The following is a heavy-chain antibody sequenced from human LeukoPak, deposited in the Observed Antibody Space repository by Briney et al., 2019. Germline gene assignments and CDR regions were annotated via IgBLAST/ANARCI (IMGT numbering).Heavy chain of an antibody. J-gene: IGHJ6*03. CDR2: IIPIFGTA. D-gene: IGHD5-18*01. Sequence: GASVKVSCKASGGTFSIYAISWVRQAPGQGLEWMGGIIPIFGTANYAQKFQGRVTITADKSTSTAYMELSSLRSEDTAVYYCARGTALRYYYYYMDVWGKGTTVTVSS. V-gene: IGHV1-69*06. CDR3: ARGTALRYYYYYMDV. CDR1: GGTFSIYA.